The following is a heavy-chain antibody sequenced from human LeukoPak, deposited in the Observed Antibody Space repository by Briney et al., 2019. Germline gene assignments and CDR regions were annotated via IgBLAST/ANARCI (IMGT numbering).Heavy chain of an antibody. CDR3: ARGTRYDSSGYYSQDLDY. CDR2: ISSIRNYI. Sequence: GGSLRLSCAASKFTFSDYSMSWVRQAPGKGLEWVSSISSIRNYIYYADSVKGRFTVSRDNAKNSLYLQMNSLRAEDTAVYYCARGTRYDSSGYYSQDLDYWGQGTLVTVSS. V-gene: IGHV3-21*01. D-gene: IGHD3-22*01. J-gene: IGHJ4*02. CDR1: KFTFSDYS.